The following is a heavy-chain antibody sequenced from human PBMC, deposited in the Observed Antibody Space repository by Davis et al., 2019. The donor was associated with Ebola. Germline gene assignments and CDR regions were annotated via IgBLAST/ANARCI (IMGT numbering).Heavy chain of an antibody. CDR1: GFTFSDYS. V-gene: IGHV3-21*01. Sequence: GGSLRLSCAASGFTFSDYSMTWVRQAPGKGLEWVSFITSTSSYVNYADSLKGRFTISRDNAKKSMYLQMNSLGAEDTAVYYCARLHTIFGVIMGWYVDLWGRGTLVTVSS. CDR3: ARLHTIFGVIMGWYVDL. J-gene: IGHJ2*01. D-gene: IGHD3-3*01. CDR2: ITSTSSYV.